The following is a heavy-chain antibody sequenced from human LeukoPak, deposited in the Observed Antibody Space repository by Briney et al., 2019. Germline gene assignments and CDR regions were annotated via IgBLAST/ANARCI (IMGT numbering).Heavy chain of an antibody. J-gene: IGHJ4*02. Sequence: GASVKVSCKVSGYTLTELSMHWVRRAPGKGLEWLGGFDSEDGETIYAQKFQGRVTMTEDTSTDTAYMELSSLRSEDTAVYYCATDPTYYDFWSGYLLLWGQGTLVTVSS. CDR1: GYTLTELS. CDR2: FDSEDGET. CDR3: ATDPTYYDFWSGYLLL. V-gene: IGHV1-24*01. D-gene: IGHD3-3*01.